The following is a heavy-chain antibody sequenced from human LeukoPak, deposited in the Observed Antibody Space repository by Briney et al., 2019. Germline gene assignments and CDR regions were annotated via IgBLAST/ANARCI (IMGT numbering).Heavy chain of an antibody. CDR3: ARVYSGSRAAIYPTRGGMIFDY. CDR1: GYTFTSYG. Sequence: GASVKVSCKASGYTFTSYGISWVRQAPGQGLEWMGWISAYNGNTNYAQKLQGRGTMTTDTSTSTAYMELRSLRYDDTVVYYCARVYSGSRAAIYPTRGGMIFDYWGQGTLVTVSS. V-gene: IGHV1-18*01. J-gene: IGHJ4*02. D-gene: IGHD1-26*01. CDR2: ISAYNGNT.